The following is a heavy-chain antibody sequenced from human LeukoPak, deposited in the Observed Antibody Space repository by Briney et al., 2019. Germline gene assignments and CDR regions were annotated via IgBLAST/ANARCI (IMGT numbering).Heavy chain of an antibody. CDR3: ASGRQLGY. J-gene: IGHJ4*02. CDR2: IKEDGSEK. CDR1: GFTFSNYW. V-gene: IGHV3-7*01. Sequence: GGSLRLSCAASGFTFSNYWMSWVRQAPGKGLEWVANIKEDGSEKYYVDSVKGRFTISRDNARNSLYLQMNGLRAEDTAVYYCASGRQLGYWGQGTLVTVSS. D-gene: IGHD6-13*01.